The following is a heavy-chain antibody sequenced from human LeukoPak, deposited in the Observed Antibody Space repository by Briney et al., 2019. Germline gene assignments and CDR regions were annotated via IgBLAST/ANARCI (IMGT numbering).Heavy chain of an antibody. J-gene: IGHJ4*02. CDR2: IYYSGST. Sequence: KPSETLSLTCTVSGGSISSSTYYWGWIRQPPGKGLEWIGSIYYSGSTYYNPSLKSRVTISVDTSKNQFSLKLSSVTAADTAVYYCARHEVGPPYCGSWYFDYWGQGTLVTVSS. D-gene: IGHD6-13*01. V-gene: IGHV4-39*01. CDR3: ARHEVGPPYCGSWYFDY. CDR1: GGSISSSTYY.